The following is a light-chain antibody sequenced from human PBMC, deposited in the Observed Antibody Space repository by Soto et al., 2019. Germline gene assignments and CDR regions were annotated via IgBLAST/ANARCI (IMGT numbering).Light chain of an antibody. J-gene: IGKJ2*01. Sequence: EIVMTQSPVALSVSPGESAALSCRASQSVGRNFAWYQQRPGQAPRVLIYGTSTRATGVPARFSGSGSGTYFPPTISSLQSEYFADYYCQQYNQWPYTFGQGTRLEIK. CDR3: QQYNQWPYT. CDR1: QSVGRN. V-gene: IGKV3-15*01. CDR2: GTS.